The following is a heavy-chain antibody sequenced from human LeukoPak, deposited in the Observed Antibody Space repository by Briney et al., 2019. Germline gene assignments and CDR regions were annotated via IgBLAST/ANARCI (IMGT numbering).Heavy chain of an antibody. CDR3: VRDKDGYNF. CDR2: LDTDEKIT. J-gene: IGHJ4*02. Sequence: PGGSLRLSCAASGFTVNTYIMHWVRQAPGKGLVWVSRLDTDEKITTYADSVKGRFTISRDNAKNMLYLQMSSLRVEDTAVYYCVRDKDGYNFWGQGTLVTVSS. D-gene: IGHD5-24*01. V-gene: IGHV3-74*01. CDR1: GFTVNTYI.